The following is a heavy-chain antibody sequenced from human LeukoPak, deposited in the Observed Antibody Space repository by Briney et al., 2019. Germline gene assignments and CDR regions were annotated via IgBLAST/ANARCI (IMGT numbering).Heavy chain of an antibody. CDR1: GYTFTSYA. V-gene: IGHV7-4-1*02. J-gene: IGHJ2*01. CDR2: INTNTGNP. Sequence: ASVKVSCKASGYTFTSYAMNWVRQAPGQGLEWMGWINTNTGNPTYAQGFTGRFVFSLDTSVSTAYLQISSLKAEDTAVYYCARDLSGYSYGPDWYFDLWGRGTLVTVSS. CDR3: ARDLSGYSYGPDWYFDL. D-gene: IGHD5-18*01.